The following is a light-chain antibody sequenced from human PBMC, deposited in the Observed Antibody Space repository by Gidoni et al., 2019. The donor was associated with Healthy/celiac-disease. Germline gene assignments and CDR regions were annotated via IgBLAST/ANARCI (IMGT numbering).Light chain of an antibody. Sequence: SYELTQPPSVSVSPGQTASITCSGDKLVDKYACWYQQKPGQSPVLVIYQDSKRPSGIPERFSGSNSGNTATLTISGTQAMYEADYYCQAWDSSTVVFGGGTKLTVL. CDR2: QDS. J-gene: IGLJ2*01. CDR3: QAWDSSTVV. V-gene: IGLV3-1*01. CDR1: KLVDKY.